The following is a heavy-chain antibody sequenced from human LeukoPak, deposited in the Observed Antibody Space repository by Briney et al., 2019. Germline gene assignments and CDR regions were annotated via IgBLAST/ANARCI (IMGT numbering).Heavy chain of an antibody. V-gene: IGHV3-23*01. CDR2: ISGSGGST. D-gene: IGHD5-18*01. CDR3: ARERDTAMVRSGAFDI. J-gene: IGHJ3*02. Sequence: GGSLRLSCAASGFTFSSYAMSWVRQAPGKGLEWVSAISGSGGSTYYADSVKGRFTISRDNSKNALYLQMNSLRAEDTAVYYCARERDTAMVRSGAFDIWGQGTMVTVSS. CDR1: GFTFSSYA.